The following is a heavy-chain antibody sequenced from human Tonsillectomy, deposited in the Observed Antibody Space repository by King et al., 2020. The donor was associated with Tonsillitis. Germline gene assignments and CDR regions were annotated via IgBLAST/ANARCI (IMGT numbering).Heavy chain of an antibody. V-gene: IGHV3-7*01. CDR3: AYDSSGYFYSGFDY. D-gene: IGHD3-22*01. CDR1: EFTFSSYW. J-gene: IGHJ4*02. Sequence: VQLVESGGALVQPGGSLRLSCAASEFTFSSYWMNWVRQAPGKGLEWVANIKQDGSEKYYVDSVKGRFTISRDNAKNSLYLQMNSLRAEDTAVYYCAYDSSGYFYSGFDYWGQGTLVPVSS. CDR2: IKQDGSEK.